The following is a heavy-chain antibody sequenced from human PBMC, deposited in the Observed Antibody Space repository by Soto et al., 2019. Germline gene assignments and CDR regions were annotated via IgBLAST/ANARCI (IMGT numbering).Heavy chain of an antibody. CDR2: ISSSSSTI. CDR3: ARVPHYYGSGSYTPLDYYYYGMDV. V-gene: IGHV3-48*02. J-gene: IGHJ6*02. D-gene: IGHD3-10*01. Sequence: GGSLRLSCAASGFTFSSYSMNWVRQAPGKGLEWVSSISSSSSTIYYADSVKGRFTISRDNAKNSLYLQMNSLRDEDTAVYYCARVPHYYGSGSYTPLDYYYYGMDVWGQGTTVTVSS. CDR1: GFTFSSYS.